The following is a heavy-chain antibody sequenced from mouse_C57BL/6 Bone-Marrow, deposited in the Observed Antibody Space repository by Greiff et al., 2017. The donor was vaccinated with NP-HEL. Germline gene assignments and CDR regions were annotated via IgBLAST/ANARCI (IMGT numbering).Heavy chain of an antibody. V-gene: IGHV1-81*01. J-gene: IGHJ4*01. CDR3: AGERTSGICYAMGD. D-gene: IGHD1-1*01. CDR1: GYTFTSYG. CDR2: IYPRSGNT. Sequence: VQLQESGAELARPGASVKLSCKASGYTFTSYGISWVKQRTGQGLEWIGEIYPRSGNTYYNEKFKGKATLPADKSSSTAYMELRSLTSEGSAVYFCAGERTSGICYAMGDWGQGTSVTVSS.